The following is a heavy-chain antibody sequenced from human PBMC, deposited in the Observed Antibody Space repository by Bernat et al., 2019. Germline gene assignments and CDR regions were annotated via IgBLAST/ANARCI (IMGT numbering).Heavy chain of an antibody. V-gene: IGHV2-26*01. J-gene: IGHJ5*02. CDR3: ARILTYCGGDCYSDSLVRWFDP. CDR1: GFSLSNARMG. D-gene: IGHD2-21*02. Sequence: QVTLKESGPVLVKPTETLTLTCTVSGFSLSNARMGVSWIRQPPGKALEWLAHIFSNDEKSYSTSLKNRLTISKDTSKSQVVLTMTNMDPVDTATYYCARILTYCGGDCYSDSLVRWFDPWGQGTLVTVSS. CDR2: IFSNDEK.